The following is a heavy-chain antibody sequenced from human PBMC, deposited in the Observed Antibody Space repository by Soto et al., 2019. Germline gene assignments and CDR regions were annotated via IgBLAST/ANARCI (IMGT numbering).Heavy chain of an antibody. CDR2: LYSGGNT. J-gene: IGHJ4*01. CDR1: GFTLSSNY. CDR3: AGSYGAGSYGSYFPTLDY. D-gene: IGHD3-10*01. V-gene: IGHV3-66*01. Sequence: EVQLVESGGGLVRPGGSLRLSCAASGFTLSSNYMSWVRQAPGKGLEWVSGLYSGGNTYYADSVGGRFTISRDASKNTLSLQMTSLRAEDTAVYYCAGSYGAGSYGSYFPTLDYWGQGTLVTVSS.